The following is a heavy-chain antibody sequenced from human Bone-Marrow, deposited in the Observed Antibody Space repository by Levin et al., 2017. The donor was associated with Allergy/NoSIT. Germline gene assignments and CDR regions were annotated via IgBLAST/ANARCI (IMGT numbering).Heavy chain of an antibody. D-gene: IGHD3-22*01. Sequence: SQTLSLTCTVSGGSISSGDYYWSWIRQPPGKGLEWIGYIYYSGSTYYNPSLKSRVTISVDTSKNQFSLKLSSVTAADTAVYYCARDAIVGPHDAFDIWGQGTMVTVSS. J-gene: IGHJ3*02. V-gene: IGHV4-30-4*01. CDR1: GGSISSGDYY. CDR2: IYYSGST. CDR3: ARDAIVGPHDAFDI.